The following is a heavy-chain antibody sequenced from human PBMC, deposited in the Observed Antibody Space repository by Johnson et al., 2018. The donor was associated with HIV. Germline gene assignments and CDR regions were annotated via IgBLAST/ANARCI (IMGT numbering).Heavy chain of an antibody. V-gene: IGHV3-30-3*02. Sequence: QVQLVESGGGVVQPGRSLRLSCAASGFTFSSYAMHWVRQAPGKGLEWVAVISYDGSNKYYADSVKGRFTISGDNSKNTLYLQMNSLRVEDTAVYYCAKCIWGSSLIDAFDVWGQGTMVTVSS. CDR3: AKCIWGSSLIDAFDV. CDR2: ISYDGSNK. CDR1: GFTFSSYA. D-gene: IGHD6-13*01. J-gene: IGHJ3*01.